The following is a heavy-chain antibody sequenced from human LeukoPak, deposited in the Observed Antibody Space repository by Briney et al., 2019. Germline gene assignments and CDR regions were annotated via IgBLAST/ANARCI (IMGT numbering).Heavy chain of an antibody. V-gene: IGHV1-2*02. D-gene: IGHD3-16*02. CDR3: AGDHSGLLRLGELSFDY. CDR2: TNPNSGGT. Sequence: ASVKVSCKASGYTFTSYGISWVRQAPGQGLEWMGWTNPNSGGTNYAQKFQGRVTMTRDTSISTAYMELSRLRSDDTAVYYCAGDHSGLLRLGELSFDYWGQGTLVTVSS. CDR1: GYTFTSYG. J-gene: IGHJ4*02.